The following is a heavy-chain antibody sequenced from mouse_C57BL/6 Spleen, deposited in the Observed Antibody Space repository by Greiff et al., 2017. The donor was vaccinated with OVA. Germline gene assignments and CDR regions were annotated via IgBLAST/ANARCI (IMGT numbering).Heavy chain of an antibody. V-gene: IGHV1-26*01. D-gene: IGHD2-4*01. Sequence: EVQLQQSGPELVKPGASVKISCKASGYTFTDYYMNWVKQSHGKSLEWIGDINPNNGGTSYNQKFKGKATLTVDKSSSTAYMELRSLTSEDSAVYYCATYYDYDDFDYWGQGTTLTVSS. CDR1: GYTFTDYY. CDR3: ATYYDYDDFDY. CDR2: INPNNGGT. J-gene: IGHJ2*01.